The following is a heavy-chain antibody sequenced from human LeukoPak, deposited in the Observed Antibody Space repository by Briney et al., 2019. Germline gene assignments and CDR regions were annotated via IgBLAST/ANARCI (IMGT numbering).Heavy chain of an antibody. D-gene: IGHD3-10*01. CDR1: GFTFSNAW. J-gene: IGHJ6*02. V-gene: IGHV3-15*01. CDR2: IKSKTDGGTT. Sequence: GGSLRLSCAASGFTFSNAWVSWVRQAPGKGLEWVGRIKSKTDGGTTDYAAPVKGRFTISRDDSKNTLYLQMNSLKTEDTAVYYCTTVTMVRGVITDYGMDVWGQGTMVTVSS. CDR3: TTVTMVRGVITDYGMDV.